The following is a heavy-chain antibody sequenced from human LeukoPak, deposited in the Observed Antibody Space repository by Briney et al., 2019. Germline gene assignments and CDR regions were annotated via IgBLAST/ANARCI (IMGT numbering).Heavy chain of an antibody. J-gene: IGHJ2*01. CDR2: IDSDGSST. D-gene: IGHD6-19*01. V-gene: IGHV3-74*01. CDR3: ARPPYSSGSFDL. CDR1: GFTFSSYW. Sequence: GGSLRLSCAASGFTFSSYWMHWVRQAPGKGLVWVSRIDSDGSSTTYADSVKGRFTISRDNAKNTLYLRMNSLRAEDTAVYYCARPPYSSGSFDLWGRGTLVTVSS.